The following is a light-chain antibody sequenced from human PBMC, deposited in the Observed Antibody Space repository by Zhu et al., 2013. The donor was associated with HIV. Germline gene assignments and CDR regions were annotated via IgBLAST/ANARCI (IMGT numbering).Light chain of an antibody. CDR1: QGISSY. J-gene: IGKJ1*01. CDR3: QQGYTHPWT. CDR2: VAS. V-gene: IGKV1-39*01. Sequence: IQLTQSPSFLSASVGDRVTITCWASQGISSYLDWYQQKPGKAPNLLIYVASSLQSGVPSRFSGSGSGTDFTLTISNLQPEDFATYYCQQGYTHPWTFGQGTKVEIK.